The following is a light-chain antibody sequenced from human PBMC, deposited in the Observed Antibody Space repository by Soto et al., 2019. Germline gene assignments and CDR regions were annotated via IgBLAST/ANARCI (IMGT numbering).Light chain of an antibody. CDR2: FDD. J-gene: IGLJ3*02. Sequence: QSVLTQPPSVSAAPRQRVTISCSGSSSNIGNNAVNLYQQLPGKAPKLLIHFDDRMPSGVSDRFSGSKSGTSASLAISGLQSEDEGDYYCAVWDDSVNGPVFGGGTKLTVL. V-gene: IGLV1-36*01. CDR3: AVWDDSVNGPV. CDR1: SSNIGNNA.